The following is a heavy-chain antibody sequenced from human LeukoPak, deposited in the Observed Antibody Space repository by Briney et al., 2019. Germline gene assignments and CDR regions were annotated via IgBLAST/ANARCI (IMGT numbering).Heavy chain of an antibody. CDR3: AREVSPYFDY. Sequence: SGTLSLTCTVSGGSISSSSYYWGWIRQPPGKGLEWIGSIYYSWSTYYNPSLKSRVTISVDTSKNQFSLKLSSVTAADTAVYYCAREVSPYFDYWGQGTLVPVSS. D-gene: IGHD6-6*01. CDR2: IYYSWST. CDR1: GGSISSSSYY. J-gene: IGHJ4*02. V-gene: IGHV4-39*07.